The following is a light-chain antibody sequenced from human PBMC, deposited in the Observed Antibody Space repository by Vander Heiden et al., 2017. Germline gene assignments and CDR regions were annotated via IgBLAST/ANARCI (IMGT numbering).Light chain of an antibody. J-gene: IGLJ2*01. CDR1: SSNIGCNY. Sequence: QSVLTQPPSASGTPGPRVTLSCSGSSSNIGCNYVYSYKPPPRTASNLLIYRNNQRPAVVPDRFSGSKSVTAASLAISGRRSEDEADYYGAAWDDSLSVVFGGGTKLTVL. V-gene: IGLV1-47*01. CDR2: RNN. CDR3: AAWDDSLSVV.